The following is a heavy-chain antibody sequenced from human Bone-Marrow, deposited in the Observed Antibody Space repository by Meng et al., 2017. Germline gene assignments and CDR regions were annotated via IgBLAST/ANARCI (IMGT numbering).Heavy chain of an antibody. V-gene: IGHV3-48*03. CDR2: ISSSGSTI. D-gene: IGHD5-12*01. Sequence: GESLKISCAASGFTFSSYEMNWVRQAPGKGLEWVSYISSSGSTIYYADPVKGRFTISRDNAKNSLYLQMNSLRAEDTAVYYCARDGAYSGYDYGFRYWGQGTLVTVSS. J-gene: IGHJ4*02. CDR3: ARDGAYSGYDYGFRY. CDR1: GFTFSSYE.